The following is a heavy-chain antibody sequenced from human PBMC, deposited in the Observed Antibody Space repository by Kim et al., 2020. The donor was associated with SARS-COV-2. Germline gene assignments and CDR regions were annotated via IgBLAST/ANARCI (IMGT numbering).Heavy chain of an antibody. Sequence: SETLSLTCTVSDGSISSYYWSWIRQPPGKGLEWIGYIYYSGSTNYNPSLKSRVTISVDTSKNQFSLKLSSVTAADTAVYYCARVIPQTFTIFGVVSGSWFDPSGQGTLVTVSS. CDR3: ARVIPQTFTIFGVVSGSWFDP. CDR1: DGSISSYY. J-gene: IGHJ5*02. CDR2: IYYSGST. D-gene: IGHD3-3*01. V-gene: IGHV4-59*01.